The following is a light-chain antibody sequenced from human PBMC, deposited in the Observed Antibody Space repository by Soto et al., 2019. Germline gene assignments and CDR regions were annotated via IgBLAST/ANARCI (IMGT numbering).Light chain of an antibody. CDR2: SDS. J-gene: IGLJ2*01. CDR1: SSNIGNNP. CDR3: AVWDISLSGVL. V-gene: IGLV1-44*01. Sequence: QAVLTQPPSASGTPGQKITISCSGSSSNIGNNPVKWYQQLPGTAPKLLIYSDSQRPSGVPDRFSGSKSGTSASLAISGLQSEDEADYYCAVWDISLSGVLFGGGTKVTVL.